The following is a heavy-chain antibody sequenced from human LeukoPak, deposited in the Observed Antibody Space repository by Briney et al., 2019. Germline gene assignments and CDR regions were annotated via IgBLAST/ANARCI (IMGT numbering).Heavy chain of an antibody. CDR3: ARDDCSSISCYHNWFDP. V-gene: IGHV3-7*01. J-gene: IGHJ5*02. CDR1: GFTFSSYW. D-gene: IGHD2-2*01. CDR2: IKQDGSEK. Sequence: GGSLRLSCAASGFTFSSYWMSWVRQAPGKGLEWVANIKQDGSEKYYVDSVKGRFTISRDNAKNPLYLQMNSLRAEDTAVYYCARDDCSSISCYHNWFDPWGQGTLVTVSS.